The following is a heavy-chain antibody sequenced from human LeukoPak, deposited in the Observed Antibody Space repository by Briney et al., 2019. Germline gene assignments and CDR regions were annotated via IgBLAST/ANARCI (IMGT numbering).Heavy chain of an antibody. CDR1: GFTFSSYG. J-gene: IGHJ4*02. Sequence: GGSLRLPCAASGFTFSSYGMHWVRQAPGKGLEWVAFIRYDGSNKYYADSVKGRFTISRDNSKNTLYLQMNSLRAEDTAVYYCAKELSLSVWGSYPSYFDYWGQGTLVTVSS. V-gene: IGHV3-30*02. CDR3: AKELSLSVWGSYPSYFDY. CDR2: IRYDGSNK. D-gene: IGHD3-16*02.